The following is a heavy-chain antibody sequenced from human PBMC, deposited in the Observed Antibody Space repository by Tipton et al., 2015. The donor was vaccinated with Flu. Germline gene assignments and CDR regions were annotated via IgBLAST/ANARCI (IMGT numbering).Heavy chain of an antibody. V-gene: IGHV4-61*02. J-gene: IGHJ5*02. CDR3: ARESLSGPAWFDP. D-gene: IGHD3-10*01. CDR1: GGSISSGSYY. Sequence: TLSLTCTVSGGSISSGSYYWRWIRQPAGKGLEWIGRVYTSGSTNYNPSLKSRVTISVDTSKNQFSLKLSSVTAADTAVYYCARESLSGPAWFDPWGQGTLVTVSS. CDR2: VYTSGST.